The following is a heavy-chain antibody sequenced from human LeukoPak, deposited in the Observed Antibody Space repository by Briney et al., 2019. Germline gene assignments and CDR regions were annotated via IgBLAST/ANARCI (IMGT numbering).Heavy chain of an antibody. CDR1: GYTFTGYY. Sequence: ASVKVSCKASGYTFTGYYMHWVRQAPGQGLEWMGWINPSSGGTNYAQRFQGRVTMTRDTSISTAYMELSRLRSDDTAVYYCARDYEWELLRDAFDIWGQGTMVTVSS. J-gene: IGHJ3*02. CDR3: ARDYEWELLRDAFDI. V-gene: IGHV1-2*02. D-gene: IGHD1-26*01. CDR2: INPSSGGT.